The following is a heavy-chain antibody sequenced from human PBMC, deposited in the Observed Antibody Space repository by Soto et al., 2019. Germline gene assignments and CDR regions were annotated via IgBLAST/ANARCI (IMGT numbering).Heavy chain of an antibody. Sequence: XVKVSSKASVYTITDYHIHGLRQAPRLGLEWVGVINPSAATTAYAQSFQGRVTMTRDTSTSTVYMELSSLRFEHTAIYYCFRSDDYLWGHDRKFDYWGQGTLVTVSS. J-gene: IGHJ4*02. CDR2: INPSAATT. CDR3: FRSDDYLWGHDRKFDY. V-gene: IGHV1-46*03. CDR1: VYTITDYH. D-gene: IGHD3-16*01.